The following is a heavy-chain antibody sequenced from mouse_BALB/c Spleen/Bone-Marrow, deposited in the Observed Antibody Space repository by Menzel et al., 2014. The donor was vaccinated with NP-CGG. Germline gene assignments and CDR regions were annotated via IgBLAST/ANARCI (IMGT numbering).Heavy chain of an antibody. Sequence: EVQLQESGPGLVKPSQSLSLTCTVTGYSIXSDYAWNWIRQFPGNKLEWMGYINYSGSTSYNPSLKSRISITRDTSENQFFLQVNSVTTEDTATYYCARDYYGSSYFDYWGQGTTLTVSS. J-gene: IGHJ2*01. D-gene: IGHD1-1*01. CDR1: GYSIXSDYA. CDR3: ARDYYGSSYFDY. CDR2: INYSGST. V-gene: IGHV3-2*02.